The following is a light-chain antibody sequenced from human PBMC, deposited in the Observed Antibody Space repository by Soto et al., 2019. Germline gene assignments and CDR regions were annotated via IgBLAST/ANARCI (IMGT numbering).Light chain of an antibody. CDR3: QQYNDWPPT. J-gene: IGKJ1*01. Sequence: EVVMTQSPATLSVSPGERVTLSCRASQSISSNLAWCQLKAGQTPRLLVYGASTRATGFPGKFSGSGSGTEFTLTISDLQSEDFAVYFCQQYNDWPPTFGQGTKVEIK. V-gene: IGKV3-15*01. CDR1: QSISSN. CDR2: GAS.